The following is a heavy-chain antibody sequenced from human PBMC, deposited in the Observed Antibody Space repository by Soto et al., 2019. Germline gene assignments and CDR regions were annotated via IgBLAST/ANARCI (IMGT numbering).Heavy chain of an antibody. CDR2: IWYDGSNK. J-gene: IGHJ6*02. V-gene: IGHV3-33*01. D-gene: IGHD6-13*01. Sequence: GGSLRLSCAASGFTFSSYGMHWVRQAPGKGLEWVAVIWYDGSNKYYADSVKGRFTISRDNSKNTLYLQMNSLRAEDTAVYYCARDLEYSSSWQTTYYYYGMDVWGQGTTVTVSS. CDR1: GFTFSSYG. CDR3: ARDLEYSSSWQTTYYYYGMDV.